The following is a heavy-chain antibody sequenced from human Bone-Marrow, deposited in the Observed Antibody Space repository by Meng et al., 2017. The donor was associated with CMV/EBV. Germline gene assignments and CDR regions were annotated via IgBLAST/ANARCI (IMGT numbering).Heavy chain of an antibody. V-gene: IGHV3-48*03. CDR1: GFTLTTFE. Sequence: GGSLRLSCSVSGFTLTTFEMHWVRQAPGKGLEWLSYITSSGRTIYYADSVKGRVTISRDNATNSRYLQMGSLIDEDTAAYYCARDFRETTGSHPMDVWGQGTTVTVSS. CDR3: ARDFRETTGSHPMDV. D-gene: IGHD1-7*01. CDR2: ITSSGRTI. J-gene: IGHJ6*02.